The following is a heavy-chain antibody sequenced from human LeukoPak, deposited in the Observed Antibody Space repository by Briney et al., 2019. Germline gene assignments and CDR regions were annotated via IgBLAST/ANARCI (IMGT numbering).Heavy chain of an antibody. D-gene: IGHD1-26*01. V-gene: IGHV3-23*01. CDR3: AKESTGSSPDY. J-gene: IGHJ4*02. CDR2: ISGSGGST. Sequence: GGSLRLSCAASGFPFSSYAMCWVRQAPGKGLEWVSVISGSGGSTYYADSVHGRFTMSRDNSKSTLYLQMNSLRVEDTALYYCAKESTGSSPDYWGQGTLVTASS. CDR1: GFPFSSYA.